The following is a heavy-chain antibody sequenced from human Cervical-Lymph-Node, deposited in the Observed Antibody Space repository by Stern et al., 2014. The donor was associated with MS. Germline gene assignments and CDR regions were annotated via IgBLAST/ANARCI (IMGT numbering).Heavy chain of an antibody. CDR1: GFTFGDYA. J-gene: IGHJ4*02. Sequence: VQLVESGGGLVQPGRSLRLSCTASGFTFGDYALSWFRQAPGKGLEWIGFIRSIPYGGTTEYAASVKGRFAISRDDSKRIAYLQMNSLKTEDTAVYYCTLRGPGDWGQGTLVTVSS. D-gene: IGHD1-1*01. V-gene: IGHV3-49*03. CDR2: IRSIPYGGTT. CDR3: TLRGPGD.